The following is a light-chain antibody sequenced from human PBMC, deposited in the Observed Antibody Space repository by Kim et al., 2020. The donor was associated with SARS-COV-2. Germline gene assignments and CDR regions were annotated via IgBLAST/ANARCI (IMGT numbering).Light chain of an antibody. J-gene: IGKJ1*01. CDR2: KAS. CDR1: QSISHW. V-gene: IGKV1-5*03. CDR3: QEYNSNSWT. Sequence: DIQITQSPSTLSASVGDRVTITCRASQSISHWLAWYQQKPGRAPKILISKASTLQSGVPSRFNGSGSGTEFTLTISSLQPDDVAAYYCQEYNSNSWTFGPGTKVDIK.